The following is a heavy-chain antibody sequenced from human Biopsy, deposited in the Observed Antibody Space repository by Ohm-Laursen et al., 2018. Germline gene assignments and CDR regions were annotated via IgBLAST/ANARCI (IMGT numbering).Heavy chain of an antibody. CDR1: RFTFSDAW. J-gene: IGHJ4*02. Sequence: SLRLSCSASRFTFSDAWMSWVRQAPGKGLEWVGRIKSKKDGVTTEYAAPVKGRFAISRDDSKGMLYLQMSNLRIEDTAVYFCTTNPHSSGWYFGDGDDCWGQGTLVTVSS. CDR2: IKSKKDGVTT. CDR3: TTNPHSSGWYFGDGDDC. V-gene: IGHV3-15*01. D-gene: IGHD6-19*01.